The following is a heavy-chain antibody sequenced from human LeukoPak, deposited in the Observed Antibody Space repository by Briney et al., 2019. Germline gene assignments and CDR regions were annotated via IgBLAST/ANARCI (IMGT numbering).Heavy chain of an antibody. D-gene: IGHD1-26*01. V-gene: IGHV5-51*01. CDR3: AKREHQVWDFDY. CDR1: GTNFNNYW. CDR2: IYPGDSDT. Sequence: GAPLQISCKGAGTNFNNYWSGWVRQLPGKGLEWMGIIYPGDSDTSSSPSFQGHVTISADKSITTTYLQWSSLKASDTAIYYCAKREHQVWDFDYWGQGTLVTVSS. J-gene: IGHJ4*02.